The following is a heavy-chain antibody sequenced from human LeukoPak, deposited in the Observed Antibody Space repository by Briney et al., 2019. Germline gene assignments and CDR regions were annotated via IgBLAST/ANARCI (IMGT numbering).Heavy chain of an antibody. CDR2: INPNSGVT. D-gene: IGHD5-12*01. V-gene: IGHV1-2*02. J-gene: IGHJ4*02. Sequence: ASVKVSCKASGYTFTGYYMHWVRQAPGQGLEWMGWINPNSGVTKFAQRFQGRVTMTRDTSTSTAYQDLSSLRSDDTAVYYCATAVLYGGNDFDYWGQGTLVTVSS. CDR3: ATAVLYGGNDFDY. CDR1: GYTFTGYY.